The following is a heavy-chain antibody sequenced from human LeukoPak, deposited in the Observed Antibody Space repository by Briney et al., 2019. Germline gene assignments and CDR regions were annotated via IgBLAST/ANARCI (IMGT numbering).Heavy chain of an antibody. CDR2: ISAYNGNT. J-gene: IGHJ6*02. D-gene: IGHD3-22*01. CDR3: ARIPYDSSGYTWYYYYYGMDV. Sequence: ASVKVSCKASGGTFSSYGISWVRQAPGQGLEWMGWISAYNGNTNYAQKLQGRVTMTTDTSTSTAYMELRSLRSDDTAVYYCARIPYDSSGYTWYYYYYGMDVWGQGTTVTVSS. V-gene: IGHV1-18*01. CDR1: GGTFSSYG.